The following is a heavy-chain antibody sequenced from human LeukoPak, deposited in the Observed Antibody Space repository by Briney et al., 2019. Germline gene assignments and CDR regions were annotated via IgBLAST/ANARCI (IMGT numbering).Heavy chain of an antibody. J-gene: IGHJ6*02. D-gene: IGHD5-12*01. CDR2: INTNTGNP. V-gene: IGHV7-4-1*02. CDR3: ASLVATRLTTPDGMDV. CDR1: GYTFTSYA. Sequence: ASVRVSCKASGYTFTSYAMNWVRQAPGQGLEWMGWINTNTGNPTYAQGFTGRFVFSLDTSVSTAYLQISSLKAEDTAVYYCASLVATRLTTPDGMDVWGQGTTVTVSS.